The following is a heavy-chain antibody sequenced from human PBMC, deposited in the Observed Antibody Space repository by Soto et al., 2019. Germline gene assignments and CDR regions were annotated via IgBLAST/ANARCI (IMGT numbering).Heavy chain of an antibody. J-gene: IGHJ4*02. CDR2: IKDKTDGGTT. CDR3: TTGHY. CDR1: GFTFSNLW. Sequence: EVQLVESGGGLAKPGGSLRLSCTASGFTFSNLWMSWVRQAPGKGLEWVGRIKDKTDGGTTDYAAPVKGRSAITRDDSKSRLYLQMNSLKTDDTAVYYCTTGHYWGQGTLVTVSS. V-gene: IGHV3-15*01.